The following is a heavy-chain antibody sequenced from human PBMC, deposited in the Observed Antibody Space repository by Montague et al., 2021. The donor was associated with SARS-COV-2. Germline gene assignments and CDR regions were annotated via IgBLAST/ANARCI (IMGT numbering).Heavy chain of an antibody. CDR1: GGSIGTYY. J-gene: IGHJ6*02. V-gene: IGHV4-59*01. Sequence: ETLSLTCTVSGGSIGTYYWNWIRQSPGKGLEWLGYIYYTGSTKYSPSLKSRVTISMDTPRDQLSLRLKSVTAADTAVYYCARDNYGDWGYYGLDVWGQGTTVIVSS. CDR2: IYYTGST. CDR3: ARDNYGDWGYYGLDV. D-gene: IGHD4-17*01.